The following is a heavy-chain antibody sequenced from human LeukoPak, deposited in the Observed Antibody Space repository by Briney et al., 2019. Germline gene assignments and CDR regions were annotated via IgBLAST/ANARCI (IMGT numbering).Heavy chain of an antibody. CDR3: ARTWTYYYDSSGYYYGYYYFDY. D-gene: IGHD3-22*01. CDR2: IYHSGST. CDR1: GYSISSGYY. V-gene: IGHV4-38-2*02. Sequence: SETLSLTCTVSGYSISSGYYWGWIRQPPGKGLEWIGSIYHSGSTYYNPSLKSRVTISVDTSKNQFSLKLSSVTAADTAVYYCARTWTYYYDSSGYYYGYYYFDYWGQGTLVTVSS. J-gene: IGHJ4*02.